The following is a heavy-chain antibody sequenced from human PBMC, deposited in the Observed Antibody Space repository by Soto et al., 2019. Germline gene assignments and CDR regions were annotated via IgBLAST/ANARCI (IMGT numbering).Heavy chain of an antibody. CDR3: ARVAGAYFFDY. CDR2: INHSGST. CDR1: GGSFSGYY. V-gene: IGHV4-34*01. J-gene: IGHJ4*02. D-gene: IGHD6-19*01. Sequence: SETLSLTCAVYGGSFSGYYWSWIRQPPGKGLEWIGEINHSGSTNYNPSLKSRVTISVDTSKNQFSLKLSSVTAADTAVYYCARVAGAYFFDYWGQGTLVTVSS.